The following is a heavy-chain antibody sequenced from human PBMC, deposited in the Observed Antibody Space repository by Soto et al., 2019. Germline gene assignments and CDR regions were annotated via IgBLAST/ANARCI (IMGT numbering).Heavy chain of an antibody. CDR1: GGSISSSSYY. CDR3: ARQDSRGYDNDVCFVY. CDR2: IYYSGIT. J-gene: IGHJ4*02. Sequence: SETLSLTCTVSGGSISSSSYYWGWIRQPPGKGLEWIGNIYYSGITYDNPSLKSRVTMSVDTSKNQFSLKLSSVTAADTAVYYCARQDSRGYDNDVCFVYWGQGTLVTVSS. D-gene: IGHD6-25*01. V-gene: IGHV4-39*01.